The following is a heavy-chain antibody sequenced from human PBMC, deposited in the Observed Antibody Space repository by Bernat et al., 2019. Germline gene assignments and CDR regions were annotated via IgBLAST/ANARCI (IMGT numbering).Heavy chain of an antibody. J-gene: IGHJ4*02. D-gene: IGHD5-24*01. CDR1: GFTFSSYG. CDR3: AEGDGMVESRRPPRSYYFDY. Sequence: QVQLVESGGGVVQPGRSLRLSCAASGFTFSSYGMHWVRQAPGKGLEWVAVISYDGSNKYYADSVKGRFTISRDNSKNTLYLQMNSLRAEDTAVYYCAEGDGMVESRRPPRSYYFDYWGQGTLVTVSS. V-gene: IGHV3-30*18. CDR2: ISYDGSNK.